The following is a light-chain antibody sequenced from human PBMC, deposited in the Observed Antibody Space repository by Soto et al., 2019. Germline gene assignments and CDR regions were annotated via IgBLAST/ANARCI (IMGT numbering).Light chain of an antibody. CDR3: QQSYTTPRT. V-gene: IGKV1-39*01. J-gene: IGKJ1*01. Sequence: DIQMTQSPSSLSASVGDRVSVTCRASQSISTFLNWYQQRPGEAPKLLIYAASSLQSGVPSRFSGSGSGADFPLTSGSLQPEEFATYYCQQSYTTPRTFGQGTKVEVK. CDR2: AAS. CDR1: QSISTF.